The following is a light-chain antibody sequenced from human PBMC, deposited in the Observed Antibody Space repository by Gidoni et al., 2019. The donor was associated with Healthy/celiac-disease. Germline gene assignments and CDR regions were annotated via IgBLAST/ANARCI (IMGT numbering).Light chain of an antibody. CDR2: RNN. V-gene: IGLV1-47*01. J-gene: IGLJ3*02. CDR1: SSNIGSNY. Sequence: QSVLTQPPSASGTPGQRVTISCSGSSSNIGSNYVYWYQQLTGTAPKLLIYRNNQRPSGVPDRFSGSKFGTSASLAISGLRSEDEADYYCAAWDDSLSGWVFGGGTKLTVL. CDR3: AAWDDSLSGWV.